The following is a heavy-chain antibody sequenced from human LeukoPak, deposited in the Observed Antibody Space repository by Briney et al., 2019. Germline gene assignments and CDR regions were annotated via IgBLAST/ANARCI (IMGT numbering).Heavy chain of an antibody. V-gene: IGHV3-30-3*01. CDR2: ISYDGSNK. D-gene: IGHD2-2*01. Sequence: GGSLRLSCAASGFTFSSYTMHWVRQAPGKGLEWVAVISYDGSNKYYADSVKGRFTISRDNSKNTLYLQMNSLRAEDTAVYYCARVKGSSTFDYWGQGTLVAVSS. J-gene: IGHJ4*02. CDR1: GFTFSSYT. CDR3: ARVKGSSTFDY.